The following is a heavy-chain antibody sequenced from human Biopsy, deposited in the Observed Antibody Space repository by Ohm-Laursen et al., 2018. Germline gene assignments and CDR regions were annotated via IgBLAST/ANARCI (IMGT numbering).Heavy chain of an antibody. J-gene: IGHJ4*02. D-gene: IGHD3-22*01. CDR3: AKVADYYNDSGFDDY. Sequence: GSLRLSCTASGFPFHNYAMNWVRQAPGKGLEWVSGINNDGGRTDYADSVKGRFTISRDNSKNTLYLQVNSLRAEDTAIYYCAKVADYYNDSGFDDYWGQGTLVTVSS. CDR1: GFPFHNYA. CDR2: INNDGGRT. V-gene: IGHV3-23*01.